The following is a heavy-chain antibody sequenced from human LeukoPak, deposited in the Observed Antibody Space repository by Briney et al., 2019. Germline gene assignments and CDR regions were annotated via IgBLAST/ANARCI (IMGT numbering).Heavy chain of an antibody. CDR3: ARGIVLVRGEYFQH. D-gene: IGHD2-21*01. Sequence: GGSLRLSCAASGFTFSSYWMSWVRQAPGKGLEWVANIKQDGSEKYYVDSVKGRFTISRDNAKNSLYLQMNSLRAEDTAVYYCARGIVLVRGEYFQHWGQGTLVTVSS. CDR1: GFTFSSYW. V-gene: IGHV3-7*01. J-gene: IGHJ1*01. CDR2: IKQDGSEK.